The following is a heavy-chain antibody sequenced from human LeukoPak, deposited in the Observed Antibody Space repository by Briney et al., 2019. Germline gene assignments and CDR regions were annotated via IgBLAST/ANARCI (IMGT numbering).Heavy chain of an antibody. CDR1: GFTFSSYS. V-gene: IGHV3-21*04. J-gene: IGHJ4*02. CDR3: ARELNSRDSS. CDR2: ISSSSSYI. Sequence: PGGSLRLSRAASGFTFSSYSMNWVRQAPGKGLEWVSSISSSSSYIYYADSVKGRFTISRDNAKNSLYLQMNSLRAEDTAVYYCARELNSRDSSWGQGTLVTVSS. D-gene: IGHD3-22*01.